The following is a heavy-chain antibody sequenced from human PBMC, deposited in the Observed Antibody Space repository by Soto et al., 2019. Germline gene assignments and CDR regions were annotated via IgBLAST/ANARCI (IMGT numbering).Heavy chain of an antibody. V-gene: IGHV3-48*03. D-gene: IGHD5-18*01. CDR2: ISSSGTTI. CDR1: GFTVSTFE. Sequence: SRRLSCSASGFTVSTFEMNWVRQAPGKGLEWVSYISSSGTTIYYVDSVKGRFTISRDNAKNSLYLQMNSLRAEDTAVYYCARDTGYNYGYSWGQGTLVTVSS. J-gene: IGHJ4*02. CDR3: ARDTGYNYGYS.